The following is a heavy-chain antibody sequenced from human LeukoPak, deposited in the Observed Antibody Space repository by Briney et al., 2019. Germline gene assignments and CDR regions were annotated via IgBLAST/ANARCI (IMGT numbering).Heavy chain of an antibody. V-gene: IGHV4-59*01. CDR2: IYYSGST. CDR3: ARMRANDYVWGSYRYFTGYYFDY. J-gene: IGHJ4*02. CDR1: GGSISSYY. D-gene: IGHD3-16*02. Sequence: SETLSLTCTVSGGSISSYYWSWIRQPPGKGLEWIGYIYYSGSTNYNPSLKSRVTISVDTSKNQFSLKLSSVTAADTAVYYCARMRANDYVWGSYRYFTGYYFDYWGQGTLVTVSS.